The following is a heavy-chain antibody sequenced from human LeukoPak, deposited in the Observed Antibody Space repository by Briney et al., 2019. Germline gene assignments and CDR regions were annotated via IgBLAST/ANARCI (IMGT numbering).Heavy chain of an antibody. CDR3: ARGYDFNGEYYFDY. J-gene: IGHJ4*02. D-gene: IGHD3-10*01. V-gene: IGHV1-69*02. CDR1: GYTFTEHP. Sequence: SVKVSCKASGYTFTEHPMHWVRQAPGQGLEWMGRIIPILGIANYAQKFQGRVTITADKSTSTAYMELSSLRSEDTAVYYCARGYDFNGEYYFDYWGQGTLVTVSS. CDR2: IIPILGIA.